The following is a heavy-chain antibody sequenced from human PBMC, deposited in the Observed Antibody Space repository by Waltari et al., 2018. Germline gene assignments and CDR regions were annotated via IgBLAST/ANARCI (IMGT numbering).Heavy chain of an antibody. V-gene: IGHV1-69*08. J-gene: IGHJ4*02. D-gene: IGHD2-21*01. CDR3: ASWGKEMATMGVVNY. CDR2: IIPIFGTA. CDR1: GGTFRRYA. Sequence: QVQLVQSGAEVKKPGSSVKVSCKASGGTFRRYAISWLRPAPGQGLEWMGRIIPIFGTANYAQKFQGRVTITADKSTSTAYMELSSLRSEDTAVYYCASWGKEMATMGVVNYWGQGTLVTVSS.